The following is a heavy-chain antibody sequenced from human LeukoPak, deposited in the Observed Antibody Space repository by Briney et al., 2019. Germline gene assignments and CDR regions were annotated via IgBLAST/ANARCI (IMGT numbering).Heavy chain of an antibody. V-gene: IGHV4-30-2*01. CDR3: ARIVPDSSGYWYYFDY. CDR1: GGSISSGGYS. CDR2: IYHSGST. D-gene: IGHD3-22*01. J-gene: IGHJ4*02. Sequence: SETLSLTCAVPGGSISSGGYSWSWIRQPPGKGLEWIGYIYHSGSTYYNPSLKSRVTISVDRSKNQFSLKLSSVTAADTAVYYCARIVPDSSGYWYYFDYWGQGTLVTVSS.